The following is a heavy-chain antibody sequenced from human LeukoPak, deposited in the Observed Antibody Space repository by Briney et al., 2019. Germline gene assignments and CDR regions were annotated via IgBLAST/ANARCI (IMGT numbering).Heavy chain of an antibody. CDR2: ISYDGSNK. J-gene: IGHJ3*02. V-gene: IGHV3-30*04. CDR1: GFTFSSYA. CDR3: ARAGRVDTAMVQFDAFDI. Sequence: PGRSLRLSCAASGFTFSSYAMHWVRQAPGKGLEWVAVISYDGSNKCYADSVKGRFTISRDNSKNTLYLQMNSLRAEDTAVYYCARAGRVDTAMVQFDAFDIWGQGTMVTVSS. D-gene: IGHD5-18*01.